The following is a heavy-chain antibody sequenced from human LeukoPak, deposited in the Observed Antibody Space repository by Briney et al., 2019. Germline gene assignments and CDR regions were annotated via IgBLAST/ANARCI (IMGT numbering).Heavy chain of an antibody. J-gene: IGHJ5*02. CDR2: IYYSGST. CDR1: GGSISSYY. CDR3: ARLTTQRMVRGVRWKWFDP. D-gene: IGHD3-10*01. Sequence: SETLSLTCTVSGGSISSYYWSWIRQPPGKGLEWIGYIYYSGSTNYNPSLKSRVTISVDTSKNQFSLKLSSVTAADTAVYYCARLTTQRMVRGVRWKWFDPWGQGTLVTVSS. V-gene: IGHV4-59*08.